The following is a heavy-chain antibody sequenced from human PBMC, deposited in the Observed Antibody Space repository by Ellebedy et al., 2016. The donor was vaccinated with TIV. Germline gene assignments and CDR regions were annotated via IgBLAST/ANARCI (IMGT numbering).Heavy chain of an antibody. CDR2: IYYSGST. CDR3: ARHSTVEHYFDY. J-gene: IGHJ4*02. CDR1: GGSISSSSYY. D-gene: IGHD4-23*01. Sequence: MPSETLSLTCTVSGGSISSSSYYWGWIRQPPGKGLEWLGSIYYSGSTYYNPSLKSRVTISVDTSKNQFSLKLSSVTAADTAVYYCARHSTVEHYFDYWGQGTLVTVSS. V-gene: IGHV4-39*01.